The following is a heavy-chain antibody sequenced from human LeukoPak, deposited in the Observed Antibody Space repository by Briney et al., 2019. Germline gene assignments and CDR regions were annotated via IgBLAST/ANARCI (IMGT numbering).Heavy chain of an antibody. J-gene: IGHJ4*02. D-gene: IGHD3-10*01. V-gene: IGHV1-69*13. CDR2: IIPIFGTA. Sequence: GASVKVSCKASGGTFSSYAISWVRQAPGQGLEWMGGIIPIFGTANYAQKFQGRVTITADESTSTAYMELSSLRSEDTAVYYCARDPGSGSYYKDKGLYWGQGTLVTVSS. CDR1: GGTFSSYA. CDR3: ARDPGSGSYYKDKGLY.